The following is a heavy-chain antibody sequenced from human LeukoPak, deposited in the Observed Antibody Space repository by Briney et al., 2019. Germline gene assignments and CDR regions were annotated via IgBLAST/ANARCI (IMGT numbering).Heavy chain of an antibody. J-gene: IGHJ4*02. CDR1: GGSISSSSYY. CDR2: IYHSGST. V-gene: IGHV4-39*07. D-gene: IGHD1-26*01. Sequence: PSETLSLTCTVSGGSISSSSYYWGWIRQPPGKGLEWIGSIYHSGSTYYNPSLKSRVTISVGTSKNQFSLKLSSVTAADTAVYYCARVPAIEWEPGIYYFDYWGQGTLVTVSS. CDR3: ARVPAIEWEPGIYYFDY.